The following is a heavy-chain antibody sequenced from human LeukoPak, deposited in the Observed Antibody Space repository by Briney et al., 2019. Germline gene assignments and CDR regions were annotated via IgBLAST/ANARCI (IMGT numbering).Heavy chain of an antibody. CDR1: GGSISTSSYY. J-gene: IGHJ5*02. V-gene: IGHV4-39*07. CDR3: ARAGVRYFDWLFKPRLNWFDP. D-gene: IGHD3-9*01. Sequence: SETLSLTCTVSGGSISTSSYYWGWVRQPPGKGLEWIGNIFYSGSTYYNPSLKSRVTISVDTSKNQFSLKLSSVTAADTAVYYCARAGVRYFDWLFKPRLNWFDPWGQGTLVTVSS. CDR2: IFYSGST.